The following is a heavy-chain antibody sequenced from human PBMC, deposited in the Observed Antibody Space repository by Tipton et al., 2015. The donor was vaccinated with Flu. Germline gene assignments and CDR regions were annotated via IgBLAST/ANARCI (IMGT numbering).Heavy chain of an antibody. V-gene: IGHV4-61*02. D-gene: IGHD4-11*01. Sequence: TLSLTCTVSGGSIGSGIYYWSWIRQPAGKGLEWIGRFDISGSTNYNPSLKSRVTIAVDRPKNQFSLRLTSVTAADTAVYYCARRDYSNYVSEPKNWFDSWGQGTLVTVSS. CDR1: GGSIGSGIYY. CDR2: FDISGST. CDR3: ARRDYSNYVSEPKNWFDS. J-gene: IGHJ5*01.